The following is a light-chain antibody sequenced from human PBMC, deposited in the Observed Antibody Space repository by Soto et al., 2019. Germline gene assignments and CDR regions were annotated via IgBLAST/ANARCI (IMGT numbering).Light chain of an antibody. Sequence: EIVMTQSPATLSVSPGEGATLSCMASHSVISNLAWYQQKPGQSPRLLIFGASTRATGTPARFSGSGSETEFTLTISSLQSEDFAVYYCQQYSDWPLTFGGGTKVDIK. J-gene: IGKJ4*01. CDR3: QQYSDWPLT. CDR2: GAS. CDR1: HSVISN. V-gene: IGKV3D-15*01.